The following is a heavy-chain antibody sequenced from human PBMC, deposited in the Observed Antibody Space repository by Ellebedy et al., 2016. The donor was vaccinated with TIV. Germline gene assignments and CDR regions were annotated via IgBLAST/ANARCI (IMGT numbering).Heavy chain of an antibody. CDR3: ARDKVDCLLDGCYFDL. CDR2: VNPDGGSP. Sequence: ASVKVSXKASRNIFTKYYMHWVRQPLGQGLEWMGIVNPDGGSPTYAQKFQGRATMTRDTSTNIVYMELSSLRSDDTAVYYCARDKVDCLLDGCYFDLWGRGTLVTVS. D-gene: IGHD3/OR15-3a*01. V-gene: IGHV1-46*01. J-gene: IGHJ2*01. CDR1: RNIFTKYY.